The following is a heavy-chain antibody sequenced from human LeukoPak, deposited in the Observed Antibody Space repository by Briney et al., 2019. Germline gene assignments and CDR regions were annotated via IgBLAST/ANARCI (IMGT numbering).Heavy chain of an antibody. CDR2: INPNSGGT. J-gene: IGHJ4*02. CDR1: GYTFTGYY. CDR3: ARDLGSSWYGNFDY. Sequence: ASVKVSCKASGYTFTGYYMHWVRQAPGQGLEWMGWINPNSGGTNYAQKFQGRVTMTRDTSISTAYMELSRLRSDDTAVYCCARDLGSSWYGNFDYWGQGTLVTVSS. D-gene: IGHD6-13*01. V-gene: IGHV1-2*02.